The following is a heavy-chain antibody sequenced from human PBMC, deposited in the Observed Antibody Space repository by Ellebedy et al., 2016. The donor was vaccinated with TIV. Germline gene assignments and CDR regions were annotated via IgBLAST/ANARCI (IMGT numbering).Heavy chain of an antibody. CDR1: GGSISSGGYS. D-gene: IGHD4-17*01. Sequence: SETLSLXXAVSGGSISSGGYSWSWIRQPPGKGLEWIGYIYHSGSTYYNPSLKSRVTISVDRSKNQFSLKLSSVTAADTAVYYCARDGTHDYGDHWGWFDPWGQGTLVTVSS. CDR3: ARDGTHDYGDHWGWFDP. J-gene: IGHJ5*02. CDR2: IYHSGST. V-gene: IGHV4-30-2*01.